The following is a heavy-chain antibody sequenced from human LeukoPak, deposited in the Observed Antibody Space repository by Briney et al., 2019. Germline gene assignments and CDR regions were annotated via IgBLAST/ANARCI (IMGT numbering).Heavy chain of an antibody. CDR3: ARDERWIQFNY. V-gene: IGHV3-23*01. Sequence: GGSLRLSCVASGFTFSNYGMNWVRQAPGKGLEWVSGIVGSGVTTYYTDSVKGRFTIFRDNSKNTLYLHMNGLRVEDTAIYYCARDERWIQFNYWGQGTLVTVSS. J-gene: IGHJ4*02. CDR2: IVGSGVTT. D-gene: IGHD5-18*01. CDR1: GFTFSNYG.